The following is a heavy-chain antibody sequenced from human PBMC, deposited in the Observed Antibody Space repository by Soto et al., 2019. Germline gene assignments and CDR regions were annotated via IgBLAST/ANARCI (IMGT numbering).Heavy chain of an antibody. J-gene: IGHJ3*02. CDR1: GCTFSSYA. V-gene: IGHV1-69*06. D-gene: IGHD3-22*01. CDR2: IIPIFGTA. CDR3: AREPATYQYYYDSSGYYNDAFDI. Sequence: GASVKVSCKASGCTFSSYAIIWVRQAPGQGLEWMGGIIPIFGTANYAQKFQGRVTITEDKSTSTAYMELSSLRSEDTAVYYCAREPATYQYYYDSSGYYNDAFDIWGQGTMVTVSS.